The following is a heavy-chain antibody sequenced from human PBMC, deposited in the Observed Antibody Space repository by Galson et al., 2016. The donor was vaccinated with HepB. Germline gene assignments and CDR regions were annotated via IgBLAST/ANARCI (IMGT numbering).Heavy chain of an antibody. J-gene: IGHJ4*02. CDR3: ARGQTVRAFEY. Sequence: SETLSLTCGLSGGSFSVYHWSWIRQSPGKGLEWIGEIYGSGVTNYNPSLKSGVTISLDTPQNQFSLKVTSVTAADTALYFCARGQTVRAFEYWGQGTPVTVSS. CDR1: GGSFSVYH. D-gene: IGHD3-10*01. V-gene: IGHV4-34*01. CDR2: IYGSGVT.